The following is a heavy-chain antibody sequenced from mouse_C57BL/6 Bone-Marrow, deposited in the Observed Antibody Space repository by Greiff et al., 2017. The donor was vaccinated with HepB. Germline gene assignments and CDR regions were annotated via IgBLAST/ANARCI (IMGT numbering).Heavy chain of an antibody. V-gene: IGHV5-17*01. CDR1: GFTFSDYG. J-gene: IGHJ2*01. D-gene: IGHD1-1*01. CDR3: AWIYYYGSYYFDY. CDR2: ISSGSSTN. Sequence: DVMLMESGGGLVKPGGSLKLSCAASGFTFSDYGMHWVRQAPEKGLEWVAYISSGSSTNYYADTVKGRFTISRDNAKNTLFLQMTSLRSEDTAMYYGAWIYYYGSYYFDYWGQGTTLTVSS.